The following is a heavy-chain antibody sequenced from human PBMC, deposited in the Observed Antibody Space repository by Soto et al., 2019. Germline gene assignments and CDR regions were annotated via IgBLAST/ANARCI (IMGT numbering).Heavy chain of an antibody. CDR1: GFTFSSYA. J-gene: IGHJ6*03. V-gene: IGHV3-23*01. Sequence: EVQLLESGGDLVQPGGSLRLSCAASGFTFSSYAMSWVRQAPGKGLEWVSTISGRGDDTYYTDSVKGRFTISRDNSKNTLYVHMNSLRAEDTAVYYCAKVFLEWLLYYYMDVWGKGTTVTVSS. CDR2: ISGRGDDT. D-gene: IGHD3-3*01. CDR3: AKVFLEWLLYYYMDV.